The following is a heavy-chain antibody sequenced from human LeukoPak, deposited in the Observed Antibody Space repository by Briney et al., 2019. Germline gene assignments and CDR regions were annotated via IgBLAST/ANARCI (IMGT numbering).Heavy chain of an antibody. V-gene: IGHV3-23*01. J-gene: IGHJ5*02. CDR1: GFTFSCYA. Sequence: TGGSLRLSCAASGFTFSCYAMSWVRQAPGKGLEWVSAISGSGGSTYYADSVKGRFTISRDNSKNTLYLQMNSLRAEDTAVYYCAKDRGGYCSSTSCYTGIGWFDPWGQGTLVTVSS. CDR2: ISGSGGST. CDR3: AKDRGGYCSSTSCYTGIGWFDP. D-gene: IGHD2-2*02.